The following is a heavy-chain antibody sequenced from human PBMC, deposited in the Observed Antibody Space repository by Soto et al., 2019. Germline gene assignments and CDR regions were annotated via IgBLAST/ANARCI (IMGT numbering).Heavy chain of an antibody. CDR1: GFTFSDYT. CDR2: IRKKTDSSTT. Sequence: EVQLVESGGGLVQPGGSLRLSCAASGFTFSDYTMDWVRQAPGKGLEWVARIRKKTDSSTTEYAASVRGRFAISRDDSENSLNMHMNSLKTEDTAVYYCARRDVAKGSWDYWGQGTLVTVSS. J-gene: IGHJ4*02. CDR3: ARRDVAKGSWDY. V-gene: IGHV3-72*01.